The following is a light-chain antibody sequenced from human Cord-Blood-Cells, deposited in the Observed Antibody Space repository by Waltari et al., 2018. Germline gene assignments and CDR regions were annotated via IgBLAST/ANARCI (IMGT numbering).Light chain of an antibody. Sequence: EIVLTQSPATMSLSPGERATLSGRASQSVSSYLAWYQQKPGQAPRPLIYDESNRATVIPARFSGSGSGTDFTLTISSLEPEDFAVYYCQQRSNWPPYTFGQGTKLEIK. V-gene: IGKV3-11*01. J-gene: IGKJ2*01. CDR1: QSVSSY. CDR3: QQRSNWPPYT. CDR2: DES.